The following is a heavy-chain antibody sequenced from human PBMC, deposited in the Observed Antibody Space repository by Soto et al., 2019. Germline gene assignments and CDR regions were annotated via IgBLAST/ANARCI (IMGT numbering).Heavy chain of an antibody. CDR1: GFTFSSYA. Sequence: PGVSLRLSCLASGFTFSSYAMSWVRQAPGKGLEWVSAISGSGGSTYYADSVKGRFTISRDNSKNTLYLQMNSLRAEDTAVYYCAKDLTVTTYYFDYWGQGTLVTDSS. CDR3: AKDLTVTTYYFDY. CDR2: ISGSGGST. V-gene: IGHV3-23*01. J-gene: IGHJ4*02. D-gene: IGHD4-17*01.